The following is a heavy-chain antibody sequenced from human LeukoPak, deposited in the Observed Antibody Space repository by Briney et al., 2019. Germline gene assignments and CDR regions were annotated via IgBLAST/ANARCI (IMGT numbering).Heavy chain of an antibody. CDR2: ISWNSGSI. J-gene: IGHJ4*02. Sequence: GGSLRLSCAASGFTFDDYAMHWVRPAPGEGVERGSGISWNSGSIVYADSVKGRFTISRDNAKNSLYLQMNSLRAEDTALYYCAKGSDTAMAALDYWGQGTLVTVSS. CDR1: GFTFDDYA. V-gene: IGHV3-9*01. D-gene: IGHD5-18*01. CDR3: AKGSDTAMAALDY.